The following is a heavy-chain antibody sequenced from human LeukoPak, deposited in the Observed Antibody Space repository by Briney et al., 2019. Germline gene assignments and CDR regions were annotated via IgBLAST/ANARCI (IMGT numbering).Heavy chain of an antibody. J-gene: IGHJ4*02. V-gene: IGHV4-34*01. CDR3: ARGHKGDY. CDR2: INHSGST. Sequence: SETLSLTCAVCGGSFSGYYWSWIRQPPGKGLEWIGEINHSGSTNYNPSLKSRVTISVDTSKNQFSLKLSSVTAADTAVYYCARGHKGDYWGQGTLVTVSS. CDR1: GGSFSGYY.